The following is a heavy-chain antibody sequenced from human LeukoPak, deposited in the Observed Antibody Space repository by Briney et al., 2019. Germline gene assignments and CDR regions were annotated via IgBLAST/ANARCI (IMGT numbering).Heavy chain of an antibody. Sequence: GGSLRLSCAASGFTFSRSWMAWVRQAPGKGLEWVANTKPDGSTKYYVDSVKGRFTISRDNAKNSLYVQMNSLRADDTGIYHRATSDGGVWGQGTTVIVSS. CDR1: GFTFSRSW. CDR3: ATSDGGV. D-gene: IGHD3-10*01. CDR2: TKPDGSTK. V-gene: IGHV3-7*03. J-gene: IGHJ6*02.